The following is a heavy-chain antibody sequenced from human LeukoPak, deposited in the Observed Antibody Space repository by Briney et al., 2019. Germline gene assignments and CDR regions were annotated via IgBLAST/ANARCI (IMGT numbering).Heavy chain of an antibody. V-gene: IGHV3-30*04. CDR1: GFTFSDYA. Sequence: GGSLRLSCAASGFTFSDYAMHWVRQAPGKGLEWVALISYDGSVEKNAASVKGRFTISRDNSKNTLYLQMNSLRTEDTAVYYCARALGSSWDSSLDSWGQGTLVPVSS. J-gene: IGHJ4*02. CDR3: ARALGSSWDSSLDS. CDR2: ISYDGSVE. D-gene: IGHD6-13*01.